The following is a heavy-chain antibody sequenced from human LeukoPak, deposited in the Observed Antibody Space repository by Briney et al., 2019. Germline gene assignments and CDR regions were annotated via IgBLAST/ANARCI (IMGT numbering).Heavy chain of an antibody. V-gene: IGHV1-69*06. CDR2: IIPIFGTA. CDR3: ARIAVAGTSYYYYYMDV. J-gene: IGHJ6*03. CDR1: GGTFSSYA. Sequence: SVKVSCKASGGTFSSYAISWVRQAPGQELEWMGGIIPIFGTANYAQKFQGRVTITADKSTSTAYMELSSLRSEDTAVYYCARIAVAGTSYYYYYMDVWGKGTTVTVSS. D-gene: IGHD6-19*01.